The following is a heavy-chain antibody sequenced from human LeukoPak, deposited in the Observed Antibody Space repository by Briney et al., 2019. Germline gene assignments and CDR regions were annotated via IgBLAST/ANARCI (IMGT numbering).Heavy chain of an antibody. CDR1: GGSISSYY. V-gene: IGHV4-59*01. J-gene: IGHJ4*02. D-gene: IGHD6-13*01. CDR3: ARVTGYRIEDYFDY. Sequence: SETLSLTCAVSGGSISSYYWSWIRQPPGKGLEWIGYIYYIGSTNYNPSLKSRVTISVEKSKNEFSLKLRSVTAADTAVYYCARVTGYRIEDYFDYWGQGTLVTVSS. CDR2: IYYIGST.